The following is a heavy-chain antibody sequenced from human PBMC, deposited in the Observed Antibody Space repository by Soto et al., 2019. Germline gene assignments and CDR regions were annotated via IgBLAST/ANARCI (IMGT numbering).Heavy chain of an antibody. Sequence: PGGSLRLSCAASGFTFSSYSMNWVRQAPGKGLEWVSSISSSSSYIYYADSVKGRFTISRDNAKNSLYLQMNSLRAEDTAVYYCARDGAYSFLEWSQWFDPWGQGTLVTVSS. CDR3: ARDGAYSFLEWSQWFDP. CDR1: GFTFSSYS. CDR2: ISSSSSYI. D-gene: IGHD3-3*01. V-gene: IGHV3-21*01. J-gene: IGHJ5*02.